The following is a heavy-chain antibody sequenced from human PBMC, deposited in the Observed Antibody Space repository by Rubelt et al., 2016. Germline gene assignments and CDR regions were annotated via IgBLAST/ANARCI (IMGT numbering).Heavy chain of an antibody. J-gene: IGHJ4*02. V-gene: IGHV3-30*19. CDR1: VLVFSSCG. CDR2: ISPAGRFI. CDR3: ARDGAHRDIDY. D-gene: IGHD1-14*01. Sequence: QVQLLESEGRVVQPGGSLRLSCLVSVLVFSSCGMHWVRPAPGKVLEWVSFISPAGRFIHPADSVRGRFTIPRDNPKNTVYLQMDSRRVEDTAVYYCARDGAHRDIDYWGQGTLVSVSS.